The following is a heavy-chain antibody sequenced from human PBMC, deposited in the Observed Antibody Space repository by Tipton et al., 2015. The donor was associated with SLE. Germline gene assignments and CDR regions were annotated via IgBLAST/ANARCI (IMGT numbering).Heavy chain of an antibody. D-gene: IGHD3-3*01. J-gene: IGHJ4*02. CDR1: GFTISSSW. V-gene: IGHV3-20*04. Sequence: SLRLSCAASGFTISSSWMNWVRQAPGKGLEWVSDINWNGGRTTYADSVKGRFTISRDNSKNTLYLQMNSLRAEDTAVYYCARSPGRIYDFWSGYYPYWGQGTLVTVSS. CDR2: INWNGGRT. CDR3: ARSPGRIYDFWSGYYPY.